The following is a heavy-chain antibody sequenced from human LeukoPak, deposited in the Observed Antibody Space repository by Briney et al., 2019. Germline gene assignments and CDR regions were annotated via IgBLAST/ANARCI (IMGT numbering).Heavy chain of an antibody. CDR1: GFTFSSYS. V-gene: IGHV3-21*01. CDR2: ISSSSSYI. Sequence: PGGSLRLSCAASGFTFSSYSMNWVRQAPGKGLEWVSSISSSSSYIYYADSVKGRFTISRDNAKNSLYLQMNSLRAEDTAVYYCARERFYCLGRYYYYYYSLDLWGQRTPVTVS. CDR3: ARERFYCLGRYYYYYYSLDL. J-gene: IGHJ6*02. D-gene: IGHD3-10*01.